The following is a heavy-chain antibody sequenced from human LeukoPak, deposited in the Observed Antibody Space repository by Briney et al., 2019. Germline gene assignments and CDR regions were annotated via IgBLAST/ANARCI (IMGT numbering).Heavy chain of an antibody. Sequence: PSETLSLTCTVSGGSISSSSYYWGWIRQPPGKGLEWIGSIYYSGSTYYNPSLKGRVTISVDTSKNQFSLKLSSVTAADTAVYYCARLFGLPARGVIIGYYFDYWGQGTLVTVSS. J-gene: IGHJ4*02. D-gene: IGHD3-10*01. V-gene: IGHV4-39*01. CDR1: GGSISSSSYY. CDR2: IYYSGST. CDR3: ARLFGLPARGVIIGYYFDY.